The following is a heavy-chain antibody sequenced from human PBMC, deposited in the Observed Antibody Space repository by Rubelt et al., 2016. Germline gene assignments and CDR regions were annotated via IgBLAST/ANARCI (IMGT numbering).Heavy chain of an antibody. CDR2: IIPTLGQA. J-gene: IGHJ4*02. CDR3: ARRVTRGWHQNGG. Sequence: QVQLVQSGAEVKKPGSSVKVPCKASGGTFSNYAISWVRQAPGQGLEWMGRIIPTLGQANYATEFKGRVPNTAEKSTSTASMVLSSLRSGDTAVYYRARRVTRGWHQNGGWGQGTRVTVSS. D-gene: IGHD6-19*01. V-gene: IGHV1-69*04. CDR1: GGTFSNYA.